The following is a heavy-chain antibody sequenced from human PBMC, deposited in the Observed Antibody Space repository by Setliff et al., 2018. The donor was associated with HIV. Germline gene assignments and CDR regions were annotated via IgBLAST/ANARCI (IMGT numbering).Heavy chain of an antibody. D-gene: IGHD3-3*01. CDR1: GGTLNSYA. J-gene: IGHJ6*03. Sequence: GASVKVSCKASGGTLNSYAINWVRQALGQGLEWMGGIITVFGAANYAQKFQGRVTITADESTSTAYMDLSSLRSEDTAVYYCARGEKRFLEWLPLDYYYYYYMDVWGKGITVTVSS. CDR3: ARGEKRFLEWLPLDYYYYYYMDV. CDR2: IITVFGAA. V-gene: IGHV1-69*13.